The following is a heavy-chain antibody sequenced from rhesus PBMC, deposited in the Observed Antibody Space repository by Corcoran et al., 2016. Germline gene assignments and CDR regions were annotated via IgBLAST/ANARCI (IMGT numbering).Heavy chain of an antibody. J-gene: IGHJ2*01. Sequence: EVQLVESGGGLVQPGGSLRLSCAASGFTFSSYGMHWVCQAPGKGLDWVAVISYVGSKKYYADSGKDRFTISRYNSKNMLYLQMNNLKLEDTAVYYCARSHLDWSNWYFDLWGPGTPITISS. V-gene: IGHV3-54*02. D-gene: IGHD3-3*01. CDR2: ISYVGSKK. CDR1: GFTFSSYG. CDR3: ARSHLDWSNWYFDL.